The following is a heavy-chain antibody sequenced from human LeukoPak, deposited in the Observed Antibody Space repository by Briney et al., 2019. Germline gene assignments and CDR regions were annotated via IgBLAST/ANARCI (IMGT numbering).Heavy chain of an antibody. Sequence: GGSLRLSCAASGFTFSNAWMSWVRQAPGKGLEWVDRIKSKTDGGTTDYAAPVKGRFTISRDDSKNTLYLQMNSLKTEDTAVYYCTTALFYDSSGYLRTLDYWGQGTLVTVSS. J-gene: IGHJ4*02. D-gene: IGHD3-22*01. CDR3: TTALFYDSSGYLRTLDY. CDR1: GFTFSNAW. CDR2: IKSKTDGGTT. V-gene: IGHV3-15*01.